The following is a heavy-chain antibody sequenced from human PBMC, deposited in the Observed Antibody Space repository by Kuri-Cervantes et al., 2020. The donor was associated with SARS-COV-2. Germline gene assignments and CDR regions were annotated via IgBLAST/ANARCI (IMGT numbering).Heavy chain of an antibody. CDR2: VSYTSGS. V-gene: IGHV4-39*01. CDR3: ARHRRWGRKIVYFDS. Sequence: ESLKISCSVSGTSVSSDSYHWGWVRRPPGKGLEWIATVSYTSGSHYNPSLRTRVSVSVDTSKNQFSLRLTSVSAADTAVYFCARHRRWGRKIVYFDSWGQGTLVTVSS. J-gene: IGHJ4*02. CDR1: GTSVSSDSYH. D-gene: IGHD5-24*01.